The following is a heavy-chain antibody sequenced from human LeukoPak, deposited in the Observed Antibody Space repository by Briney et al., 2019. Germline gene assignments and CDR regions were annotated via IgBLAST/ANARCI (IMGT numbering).Heavy chain of an antibody. CDR2: IYSGGAT. V-gene: IGHV3-66*01. CDR3: ARRDYYYYGMDV. Sequence: GGSLRLSWAASGFTVSSNDMSSVRQARGKGLEWVSVIYSGGATYYADSVKGRFTISRDNSKMTLYLQMNSLRTEDTAVYYCARRDYYYYGMDVWGQGTTVIVSS. CDR1: GFTVSSND. J-gene: IGHJ6*02.